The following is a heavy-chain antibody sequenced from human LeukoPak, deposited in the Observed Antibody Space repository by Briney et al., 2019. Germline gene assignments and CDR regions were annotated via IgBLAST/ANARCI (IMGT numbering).Heavy chain of an antibody. J-gene: IGHJ6*02. Sequence: GASVKVSCKASGYTFTSYYMHWVRQAPGQGLEWMGIINPSGGSTSYAQKFQGRVIMTRDTSTSTVYMELSSLRTEDTAVYYCAREVGSSPESYYYYGMDVWGQGTTVTVSS. CDR2: INPSGGST. D-gene: IGHD1-26*01. V-gene: IGHV1-46*01. CDR3: AREVGSSPESYYYYGMDV. CDR1: GYTFTSYY.